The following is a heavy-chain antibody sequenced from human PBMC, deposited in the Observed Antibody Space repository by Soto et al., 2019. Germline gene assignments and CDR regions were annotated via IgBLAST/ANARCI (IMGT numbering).Heavy chain of an antibody. CDR2: ISSSDSI. V-gene: IGHV3-11*01. Sequence: RLSCAASGFTFSDYYMSWIRQAPGKGLEWVSYISSSDSIYYADSVKGRFTISRDNAKNSLYLQMNSLRAEDTAVYYCARDLGYYDSSGYFDYWGQGTLVTVSS. CDR3: ARDLGYYDSSGYFDY. D-gene: IGHD3-22*01. J-gene: IGHJ4*02. CDR1: GFTFSDYY.